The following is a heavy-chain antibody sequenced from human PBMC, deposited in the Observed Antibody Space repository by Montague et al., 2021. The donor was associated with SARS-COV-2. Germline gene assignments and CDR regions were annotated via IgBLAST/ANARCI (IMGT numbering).Heavy chain of an antibody. D-gene: IGHD2-21*01. CDR3: VRDGDHWDFDY. Sequence: SLRLSCAASGFTFSDYWMHWVRQAPGKGLVWVSRIKGDGTNTIYADSVKGRFAISRDNAQNTVYLQMSSLRAEDAAVYYCVRDGDHWDFDYWGRGALVTVSS. CDR2: IKGDGTNT. CDR1: GFTFSDYW. V-gene: IGHV3-74*01. J-gene: IGHJ4*02.